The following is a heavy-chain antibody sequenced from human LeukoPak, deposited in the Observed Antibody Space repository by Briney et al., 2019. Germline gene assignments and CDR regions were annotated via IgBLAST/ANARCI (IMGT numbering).Heavy chain of an antibody. V-gene: IGHV4-59*08. J-gene: IGHJ4*02. CDR2: IYSIGT. CDR1: GGSLTSDY. D-gene: IGHD6-13*01. Sequence: SETLSLTCSVSGGSLTSDYWSWIRQSPVRGLEFIAYIYSIGTIYNPSLKDRVTLSIDTSNSQYSLKLDSVTATDTAVYYCARRAAMGQAYFDCWGQGILVTVSS. CDR3: ARRAAMGQAYFDC.